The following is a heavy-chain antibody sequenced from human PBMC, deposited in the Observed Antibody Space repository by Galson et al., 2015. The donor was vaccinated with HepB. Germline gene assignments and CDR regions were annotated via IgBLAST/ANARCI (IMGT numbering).Heavy chain of an antibody. V-gene: IGHV3-21*01. J-gene: IGHJ4*02. D-gene: IGHD3-3*01. CDR2: ISSSSSYI. Sequence: SLRLSCAASGFTFSSYSMNWVRQAPGKGLEWVSSISSSSSYIYYADSVKGRFTISRDNAKNSLYLQMNSLRAEDTAVYYCANQPTIFGLLPDYWGQGTLVTVSS. CDR3: ANQPTIFGLLPDY. CDR1: GFTFSSYS.